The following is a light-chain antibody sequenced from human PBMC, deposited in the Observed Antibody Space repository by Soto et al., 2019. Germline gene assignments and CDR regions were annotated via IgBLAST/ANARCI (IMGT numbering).Light chain of an antibody. CDR3: GAWYSSLSAFV. CDR1: NSNIGNND. J-gene: IGLJ1*01. Sequence: QSVLTQPPSVSAAPGQKVTISCSGSNSNIGNNDVSWYQQLPGTAPTLLIYDNDMRPSGIPDRFSGSKSGTSATLGITGLQTGDEADYYCGAWYSSLSAFVFATGTKLTVL. CDR2: DND. V-gene: IGLV1-51*01.